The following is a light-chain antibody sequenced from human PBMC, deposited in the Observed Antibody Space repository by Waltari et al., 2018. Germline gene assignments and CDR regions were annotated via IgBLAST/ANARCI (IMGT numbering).Light chain of an antibody. V-gene: IGKV1-39*01. CDR1: QFLNNY. CDR2: AAS. Sequence: DIEMTQSPSSLAASVGGSVTIPCRASQFLNNYLNWYQQKPGKAPKLLIYAASILKHGVPAKFSGSGSATDFTLTISSLQFEDFATYYCQQSYSVPWTFGHGTRVDIK. CDR3: QQSYSVPWT. J-gene: IGKJ1*01.